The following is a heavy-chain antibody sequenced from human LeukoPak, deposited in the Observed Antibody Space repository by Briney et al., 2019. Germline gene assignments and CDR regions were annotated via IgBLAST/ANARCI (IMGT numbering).Heavy chain of an antibody. CDR3: ARDYGGSDWGT. D-gene: IGHD6-19*01. CDR1: GFTFSSHL. CDR2: ISSDGTYT. J-gene: IGHJ5*02. V-gene: IGHV3-74*01. Sequence: PGGSLRLSCAASGFTFSSHLMHWVRQAPGKGLVWVSRISSDGTYTNYADSVRGRFTISRDNAKNTLYLQMNSLRAEDTAVYYCARDYGGSDWGTWGQGTLVTVSS.